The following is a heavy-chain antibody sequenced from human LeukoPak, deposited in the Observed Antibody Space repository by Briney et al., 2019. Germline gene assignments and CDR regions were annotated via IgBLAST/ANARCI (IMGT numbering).Heavy chain of an antibody. CDR2: IYYSGSS. V-gene: IGHV4-59*01. Sequence: PSETLSLTCTVPGVSISSYYWSWIRQPPGKGLEWIGYIYYSGSSKFNPSLKSRVNISVDTSRNQVSLKLSSVTAADTAVYYCARFGDMFDYWGQGTLVSVFS. CDR1: GVSISSYY. D-gene: IGHD3-10*01. J-gene: IGHJ4*02. CDR3: ARFGDMFDY.